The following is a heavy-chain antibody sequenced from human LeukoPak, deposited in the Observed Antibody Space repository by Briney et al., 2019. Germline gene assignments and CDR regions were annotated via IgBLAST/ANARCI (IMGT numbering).Heavy chain of an antibody. CDR3: AKDKNRQKSTNFDY. Sequence: PGGSLRLSCAASGFTFSSYSMNWVRQAPGKGLEWVSYISSSSSTIYYADSVKGRFTISRDNAKNSLYLQMNSLRAGDTAVYYCAKDKNRQKSTNFDYWGQGTLVTVSS. V-gene: IGHV3-48*01. CDR2: ISSSSSTI. J-gene: IGHJ4*02. D-gene: IGHD2-2*01. CDR1: GFTFSSYS.